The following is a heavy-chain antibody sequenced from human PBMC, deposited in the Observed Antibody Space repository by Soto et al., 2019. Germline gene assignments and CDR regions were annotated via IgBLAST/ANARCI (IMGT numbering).Heavy chain of an antibody. CDR1: GGSISSSSYY. J-gene: IGHJ4*02. Sequence: PSETLSLTCTVSGGSISSSSYYWGWIRQPPGKGLEWIGSIYYSGSTYYNPSLKSRVTMSVDTSKNQFSLKLSSVTAADTAVYYCARSTIGSWFGERFHFDYWGQGTLVTVSS. CDR3: ARSTIGSWFGERFHFDY. D-gene: IGHD3-10*01. V-gene: IGHV4-39*01. CDR2: IYYSGST.